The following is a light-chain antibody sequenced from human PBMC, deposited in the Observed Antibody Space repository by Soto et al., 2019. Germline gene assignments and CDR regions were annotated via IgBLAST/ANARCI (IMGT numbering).Light chain of an antibody. CDR3: SSWDVSLNGVV. J-gene: IGLJ2*01. V-gene: IGLV1-44*01. Sequence: QSVLTQSPSASGTPGQTVTISCSGSSSNIGSSFVNWYQHVPGTAPKLLIYRDNERLSGFPDRFSASKSVTSASLVISGRQSEDEADYYCSSWDVSLNGVVFGGGTKVTVL. CDR1: SSNIGSSF. CDR2: RDN.